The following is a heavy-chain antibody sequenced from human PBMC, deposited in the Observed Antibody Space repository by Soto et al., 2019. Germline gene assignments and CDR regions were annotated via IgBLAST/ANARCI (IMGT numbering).Heavy chain of an antibody. CDR2: ISGSTSYI. CDR1: GFSFSDYS. J-gene: IGHJ6*03. Sequence: EVQLVESGGGLVKPGGSLRLSCAASGFSFSDYSMNWVRQAPGKGLEWVPSISGSTSYIYYADSLKGRFTVSRDNAEKSLYLQMNSLRAEDTAVYYCARDGAFCSGTGCRDYYHYMDFWGKGTTVTVSS. D-gene: IGHD2-2*01. CDR3: ARDGAFCSGTGCRDYYHYMDF. V-gene: IGHV3-21*01.